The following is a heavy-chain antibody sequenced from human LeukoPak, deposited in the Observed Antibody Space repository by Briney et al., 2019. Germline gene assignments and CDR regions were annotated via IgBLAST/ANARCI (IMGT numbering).Heavy chain of an antibody. J-gene: IGHJ3*02. CDR1: GFTFGDYA. V-gene: IGHV3-23*01. CDR2: IFGDASKT. CDR3: AKDRLPDSGWNFDM. Sequence: GGSLRLSCTASGFTFGDYAMSWVRQAPGKGLEWVSSIFGDASKTFYADSVKGRFTISRDSSKNTVYLQMNGLRVDDTALYYCAKDRLPDSGWNFDMWGQGTMVTVSA. D-gene: IGHD6-25*01.